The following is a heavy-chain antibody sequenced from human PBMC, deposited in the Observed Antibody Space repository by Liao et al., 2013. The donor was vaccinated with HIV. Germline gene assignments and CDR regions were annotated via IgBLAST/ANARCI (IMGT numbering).Heavy chain of an antibody. CDR2: INPSGST. CDR1: GGSLSRHY. D-gene: IGHD7-27*01. Sequence: QVQLIQWGGGPLSPSETLSLTCVVSGGSLSRHYWSLIRQSPRTGLEWIGEINPSGSTNYNPSLRARVSITLNTSENRFSLKLNSVTAADTAVYYCVGTINGHKAYDFWGLGTLFTVSS. J-gene: IGHJ4*02. CDR3: VGTINGHKAYDF. V-gene: IGHV4-34*01.